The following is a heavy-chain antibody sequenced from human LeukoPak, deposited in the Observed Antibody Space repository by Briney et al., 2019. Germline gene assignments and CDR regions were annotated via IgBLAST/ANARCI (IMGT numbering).Heavy chain of an antibody. Sequence: ASVKVSCKASGYTFTSYYMHWVRQAPGQGLEWMGIINPSGGSTSYAQKFQGRVTMTRDTSTSTVYMELSSLRSEDTAVYYCARERLDIVATTCMDVWGQGTTVTVSS. D-gene: IGHD5-12*01. J-gene: IGHJ6*02. CDR2: INPSGGST. CDR1: GYTFTSYY. CDR3: ARERLDIVATTCMDV. V-gene: IGHV1-46*01.